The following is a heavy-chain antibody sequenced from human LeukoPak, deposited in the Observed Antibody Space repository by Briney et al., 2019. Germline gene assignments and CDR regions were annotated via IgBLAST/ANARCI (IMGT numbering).Heavy chain of an antibody. CDR1: GYSFSTDW. CDR2: IFPGDSNT. D-gene: IGHD4-23*01. CDR3: GRLDGGNPGGGFDI. J-gene: IGHJ3*02. Sequence: GESLQISCKGSGYSFSTDWIGWVRPLPGKGLEWMGIIFPGDSNTKNSPSFKGQVTISANNSISTAYLQCSSLKASDPAMYYLGRLDGGNPGGGFDIWGQGTMVTVS. V-gene: IGHV5-51*01.